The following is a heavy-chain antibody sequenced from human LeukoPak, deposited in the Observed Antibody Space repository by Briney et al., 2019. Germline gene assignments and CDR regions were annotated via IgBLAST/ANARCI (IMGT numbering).Heavy chain of an antibody. Sequence: ASVKVSCKISGDTLTKLIIHWVRQAPGKGLEWMGGLDPEEGEIIYAQKFQGRVTLTEDTSADTAYMELSGLRSEDTAVYFCGRYFHGSGYYYRVGSFDYWGQGSLVTVSS. CDR2: LDPEEGEI. D-gene: IGHD3-10*01. CDR1: GDTLTKLI. CDR3: GRYFHGSGYYYRVGSFDY. J-gene: IGHJ4*02. V-gene: IGHV1-24*01.